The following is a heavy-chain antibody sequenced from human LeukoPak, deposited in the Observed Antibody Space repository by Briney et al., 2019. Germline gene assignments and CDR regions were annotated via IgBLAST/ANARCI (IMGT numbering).Heavy chain of an antibody. V-gene: IGHV4-59*01. J-gene: IGHJ4*02. CDR1: GASISTYD. D-gene: IGHD3-22*01. CDR3: ARQSISGSSLSYFDY. CDR2: MSYSGST. Sequence: SETLSLTCTVSGASISTYDWSWIRQPPGKGLEWIAYMSYSGSTNYTPSLKSRVTISVDTSKNQFSLRLTSVTAADTAVYYCARQSISGSSLSYFDYWGQGTLVNVSS.